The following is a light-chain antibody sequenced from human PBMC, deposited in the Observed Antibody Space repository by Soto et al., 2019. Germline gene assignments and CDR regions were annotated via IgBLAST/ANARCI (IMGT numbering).Light chain of an antibody. Sequence: DIQMTQSPSTLSASVGDTVTITCRASQSISTCMAWYQQKPGKAPKLLMFDASTLSGGVPSRFSGSASGTAFTLTISSLQPDDFATYYCQHYDSYPYTFGQGTKVEI. J-gene: IGKJ2*01. CDR2: DAS. CDR1: QSISTC. CDR3: QHYDSYPYT. V-gene: IGKV1-5*01.